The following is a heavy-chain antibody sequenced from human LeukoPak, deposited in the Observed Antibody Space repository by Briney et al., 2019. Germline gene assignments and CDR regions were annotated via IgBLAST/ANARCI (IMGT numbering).Heavy chain of an antibody. D-gene: IGHD3-22*01. CDR2: FCSSCSYI. CDR3: ARDAYDSSGYYNGPFDY. V-gene: IGHV3-21*01. J-gene: IGHJ4*02. CDR1: GFTYSRYS. Sequence: GGSLRLSCAACGFTYSRYSMNWARQAPGKGVEGVSSFCSSCSYIYYGDSVKGRFPIPRDNAKNSLNLQMNSLRAEDTAVYYGARDAYDSSGYYNGPFDYWGQGTLVTVSS.